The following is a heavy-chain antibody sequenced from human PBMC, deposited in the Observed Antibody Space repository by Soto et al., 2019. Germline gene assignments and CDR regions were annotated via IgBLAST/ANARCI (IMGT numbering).Heavy chain of an antibody. V-gene: IGHV5-10-1*01. D-gene: IGHD2-2*01. Sequence: GESLKISCKGSGYSFTSYWISWVRQMPGKGLEWMGRIDPSDSYTNYSPSFQGHVTISADKSISTAYLQWSSLKASDTAMYYCARLTIGHCSSTSCFDYWGQGTLVTVSS. CDR2: IDPSDSYT. J-gene: IGHJ4*02. CDR1: GYSFTSYW. CDR3: ARLTIGHCSSTSCFDY.